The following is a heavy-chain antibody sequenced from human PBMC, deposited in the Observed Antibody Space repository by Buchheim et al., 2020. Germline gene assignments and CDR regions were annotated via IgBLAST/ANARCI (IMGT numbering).Heavy chain of an antibody. V-gene: IGHV1-69*01. D-gene: IGHD5-12*01. Sequence: QVQLVQSGAEMKKPGSSVKVSCEVSGGTFSSYAVSWVRQAPGQGPEWMGGIIPFFGTANYAQKFQDRVTITADESTSTAYMELSSLRSEDTAVYYCARGRSEGARGKSDYAPYYYYYGMDVWGQGTT. CDR2: IIPFFGTA. J-gene: IGHJ6*02. CDR3: ARGRSEGARGKSDYAPYYYYYGMDV. CDR1: GGTFSSYA.